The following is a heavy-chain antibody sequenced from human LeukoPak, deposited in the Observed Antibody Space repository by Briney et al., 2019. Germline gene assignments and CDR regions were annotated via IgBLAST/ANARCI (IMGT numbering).Heavy chain of an antibody. CDR3: ARDLRIAAAGTYYYYGMDV. Sequence: ASVKVSCKASGYTFTGYYMHWVRQAPGQGLEWMGWINPNSGGTNYAQKFQGRVTMTRDTSISTAYMELSRLRSDDTAVYYCARDLRIAAAGTYYYYGMDVWGQGTTVTVSS. CDR2: INPNSGGT. D-gene: IGHD6-13*01. J-gene: IGHJ6*02. V-gene: IGHV1-2*02. CDR1: GYTFTGYY.